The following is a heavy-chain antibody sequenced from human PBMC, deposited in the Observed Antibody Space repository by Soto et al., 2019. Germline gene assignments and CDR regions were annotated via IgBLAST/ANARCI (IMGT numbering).Heavy chain of an antibody. D-gene: IGHD1-26*01. CDR2: IWYDGSNK. V-gene: IGHV3-33*01. J-gene: IGHJ6*03. Sequence: GGSLRLSCAASGFTFSSYGMHWVRQAPGKGLEWVAVIWYDGSNKYYADSVKGRFTISRDNSKNTLYLQMNSLRAEDTAVYYCARGAVDYYYYYMDVWGKGTTVTVSS. CDR3: ARGAVDYYYYYMDV. CDR1: GFTFSSYG.